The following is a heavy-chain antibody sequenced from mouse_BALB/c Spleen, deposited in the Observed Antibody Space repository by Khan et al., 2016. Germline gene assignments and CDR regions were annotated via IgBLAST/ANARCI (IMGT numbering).Heavy chain of an antibody. V-gene: IGHV2-6-7*01. Sequence: VQLQESGPGLVAPSQSLSITRTVSGFSLTGFSVNWVRQPPGKALEWLGIIWGDGSTDYNSALKSRLSFNRDDSKSQVFLKMNSLQTDDTARYFCASYYDYDGGFAYWGQGTLVTVSA. CDR2: IWGDGST. D-gene: IGHD2-4*01. J-gene: IGHJ3*01. CDR3: ASYYDYDGGFAY. CDR1: GFSLTGFS.